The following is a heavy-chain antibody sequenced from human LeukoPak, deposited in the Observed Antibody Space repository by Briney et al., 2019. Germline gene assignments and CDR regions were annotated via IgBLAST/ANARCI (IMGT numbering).Heavy chain of an antibody. CDR3: ARRGVVVVPAASAHAFDI. D-gene: IGHD2-2*01. Sequence: SGTLSLTCAVSGGSISSSNWWSWVRQPPGKGLEWIGEIYHSGSTNYNPSLKSRVTISVDTSKNQFSLKLSSVTAADTAVYYCARRGVVVVPAASAHAFDIWGQGTMVTVSS. V-gene: IGHV4-4*02. J-gene: IGHJ3*02. CDR1: GGSISSSNW. CDR2: IYHSGST.